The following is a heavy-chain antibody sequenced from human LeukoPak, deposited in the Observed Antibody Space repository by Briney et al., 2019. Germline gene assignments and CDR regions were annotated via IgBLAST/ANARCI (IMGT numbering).Heavy chain of an antibody. D-gene: IGHD1-26*01. CDR3: AKDRDSIPGRFDY. V-gene: IGHV3-23*01. CDR2: ISGSGGST. Sequence: GGSLRLSCAASGFTFSSYAMSWVRQAPGKGLEWVSGISGSGGSTYYADSVKGRFTISRDNSKNTLYLQMNSLRAEDTAVYYRAKDRDSIPGRFDYWGQGTLVTVSS. J-gene: IGHJ4*02. CDR1: GFTFSSYA.